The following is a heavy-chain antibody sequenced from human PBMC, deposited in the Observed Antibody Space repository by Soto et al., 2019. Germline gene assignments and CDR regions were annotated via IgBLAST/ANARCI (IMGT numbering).Heavy chain of an antibody. V-gene: IGHV3-23*01. Sequence: GGSLRLSCAASGFTFITYAMTWVRQAPGKGLEWVSTITGSGGSTYYADSVKGRFTISRDDSKNTLYLQMNSLRAEDTAVYYCAKDPLEYTYSYLDYWGQGTPVTVSS. D-gene: IGHD5-18*01. J-gene: IGHJ4*02. CDR1: GFTFITYA. CDR2: ITGSGGST. CDR3: AKDPLEYTYSYLDY.